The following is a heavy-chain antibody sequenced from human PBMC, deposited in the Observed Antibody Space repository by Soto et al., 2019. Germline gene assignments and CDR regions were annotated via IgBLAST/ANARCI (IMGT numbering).Heavy chain of an antibody. V-gene: IGHV4-59*01. CDR3: ARVVVDAFDI. J-gene: IGHJ3*02. CDR2: IYYSGST. D-gene: IGHD2-15*01. CDR1: GGSISSYY. Sequence: KPSETLSLTCTVSGGSISSYYWSWIRQPPGKGLEWIGYIYYSGSTNYNPSLKSRVTISVDTSKNQFSLKLSSVTAADTAVYYCARVVVDAFDIWGQGTMVTVSS.